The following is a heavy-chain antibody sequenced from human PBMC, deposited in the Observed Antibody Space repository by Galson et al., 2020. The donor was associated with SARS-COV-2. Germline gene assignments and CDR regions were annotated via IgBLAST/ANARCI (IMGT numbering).Heavy chain of an antibody. D-gene: IGHD3-10*01. Sequence: GGSLRLSCAASGFTFSSYDMHWVRQATGKGLEWVSAIGTAGDTYYPGSVKGRFTISRENAKNSLYLQMNSLRAGDTAVYYCARAIYGSGSYRNPPYGYYYYYGMDVWGQGTTVTVSS. V-gene: IGHV3-13*01. J-gene: IGHJ6*02. CDR1: GFTFSSYD. CDR2: IGTAGDT. CDR3: ARAIYGSGSYRNPPYGYYYYYGMDV.